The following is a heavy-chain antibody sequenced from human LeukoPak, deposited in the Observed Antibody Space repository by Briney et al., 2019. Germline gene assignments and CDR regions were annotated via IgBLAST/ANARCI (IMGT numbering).Heavy chain of an antibody. D-gene: IGHD3-22*01. CDR1: GFTFSSYS. CDR2: ISSSSYI. Sequence: GGSLRLSCAASGFTFSSYSMNWVRQAPGKGLEWVSSISSSSYIHYADSLKGRFTVSRDNAKNSVYLQMNSLRAEDTAVYYCARETYYYDSSGYYCYYFDYWGQGTLVTVSS. V-gene: IGHV3-21*01. CDR3: ARETYYYDSSGYYCYYFDY. J-gene: IGHJ4*02.